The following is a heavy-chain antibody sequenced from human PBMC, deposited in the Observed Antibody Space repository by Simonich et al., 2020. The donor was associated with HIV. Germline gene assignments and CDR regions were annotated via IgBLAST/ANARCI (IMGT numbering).Heavy chain of an antibody. Sequence: QVQLVQSGAEVMYPGASVKVSCKASGYSFTAYYMHWVRQAPGQGLEWVGRINTNSGGTYYVQNFQGRVTMTRDTSISTAYMELSRLRSDDTAVYYCARGLRWSPIDLWGQGTLVIVSS. J-gene: IGHJ4*02. CDR1: GYSFTAYY. CDR2: INTNSGGT. V-gene: IGHV1-2*06. CDR3: ARGLRWSPIDL. D-gene: IGHD4-17*01.